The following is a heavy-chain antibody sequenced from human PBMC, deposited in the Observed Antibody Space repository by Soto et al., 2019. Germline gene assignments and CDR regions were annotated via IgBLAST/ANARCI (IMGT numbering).Heavy chain of an antibody. V-gene: IGHV3-30*18. Sequence: GGSLRLSCAASGFTFITYGMHWVRQAPCKGLEWMAFISYDGSNKYYSDSVRGRFTISRDNSKNSLYLQLNSLRTEDTAVYYCAKDLGQLLDYYFAYWGQGTLVTVSS. CDR2: ISYDGSNK. J-gene: IGHJ4*02. CDR1: GFTFITYG. D-gene: IGHD3-10*01. CDR3: AKDLGQLLDYYFAY.